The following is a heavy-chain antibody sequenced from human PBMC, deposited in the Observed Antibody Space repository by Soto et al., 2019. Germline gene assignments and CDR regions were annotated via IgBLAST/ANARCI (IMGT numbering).Heavy chain of an antibody. V-gene: IGHV3-66*01. CDR3: AREGPDSPTSGCHQGGFDY. CDR1: GFTVSSNY. Sequence: EVQLVESGGGLVQSGGSLRLSCAASGFTVSSNYMSWVRQGPGKGLEWVSIIYGGGNTNYADAVKGRFTISRDKSKNTFYLQMDSLGAEDTAVYYCAREGPDSPTSGCHQGGFDYWGQGTMVTVSS. D-gene: IGHD3-16*01. J-gene: IGHJ4*02. CDR2: IYGGGNT.